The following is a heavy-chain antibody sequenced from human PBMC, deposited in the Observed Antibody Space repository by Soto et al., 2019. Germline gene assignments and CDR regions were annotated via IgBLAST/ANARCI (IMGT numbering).Heavy chain of an antibody. V-gene: IGHV4-59*08. CDR3: AAVKAVVVVAVTQWGFDP. CDR1: GGSISGYY. CDR2: IYYSGST. D-gene: IGHD2-15*01. Sequence: PSETLSLTCTVSGGSISGYYWTWIRQSPGKGLEWIGYIYYSGSTNYNPSLKSRVTISVDTSKNQFSLKLSSVTAADTAVYYCAAVKAVVVVAVTQWGFDPWGQGTLVTVSS. J-gene: IGHJ5*02.